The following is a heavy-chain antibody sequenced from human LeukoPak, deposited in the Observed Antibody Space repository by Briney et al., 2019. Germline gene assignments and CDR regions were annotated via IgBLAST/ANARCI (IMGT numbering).Heavy chain of an antibody. V-gene: IGHV1-69*04. CDR2: IIPILGIA. J-gene: IGHJ4*02. Sequence: GASVKVSCKASGGTFSSYAISWVRQAPGQGLEWMGRIIPILGIANYAQKFQGRVTITADKSTSTAYMELSSLRSEDTAVYYCARDRDEGSYYFDYWGQGTLVTVSS. D-gene: IGHD3-10*01. CDR3: ARDRDEGSYYFDY. CDR1: GGTFSSYA.